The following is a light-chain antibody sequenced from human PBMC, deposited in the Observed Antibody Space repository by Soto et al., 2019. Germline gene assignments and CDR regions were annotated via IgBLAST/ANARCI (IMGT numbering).Light chain of an antibody. V-gene: IGLV2-14*01. CDR3: SLYTPSITLV. CDR2: EVS. Sequence: QSGLTQPASVSGSPGQSITISCTGTSSDIGDFNYVSWYQQHPGKAPKLLISEVSYRPSGVSTRFSGSKSGNTASLTIAGLQAEDEADYDCSLYTPSITLVFGVGTPLTVL. J-gene: IGLJ2*01. CDR1: SSDIGDFNY.